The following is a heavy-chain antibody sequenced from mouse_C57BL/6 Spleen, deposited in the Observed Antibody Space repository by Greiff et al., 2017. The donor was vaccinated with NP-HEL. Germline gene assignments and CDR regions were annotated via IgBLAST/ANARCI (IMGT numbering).Heavy chain of an antibody. CDR1: GYTFTDYE. Sequence: QVQLQQSGAELVRPGASVTLSCKASGYTFTDYEMHWVKQTPVHGLEWIGAIDPETGGTAYNQMFKGKAILTADKSSSTAYMELRSLTSEDSAVYYCTRWLLLGFAYWGQGTLVTVSA. CDR2: IDPETGGT. V-gene: IGHV1-15*01. D-gene: IGHD1-2*01. CDR3: TRWLLLGFAY. J-gene: IGHJ3*01.